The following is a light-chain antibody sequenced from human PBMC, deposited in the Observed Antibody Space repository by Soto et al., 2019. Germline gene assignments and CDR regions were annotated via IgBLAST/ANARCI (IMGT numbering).Light chain of an antibody. CDR3: ETWDSMGVV. Sequence: QPVLTQSSSASASLGSSVKLTCTLSSGHSSYIIAWHQQQPGKAPRYLMKLEGSGSYNKGSGVPDRFSGSSSGADRYLTISNLQSEDEADYYCETWDSMGVVFGGGTKVTVL. J-gene: IGLJ2*01. CDR2: LEGSGSY. CDR1: SGHSSYI. V-gene: IGLV4-60*03.